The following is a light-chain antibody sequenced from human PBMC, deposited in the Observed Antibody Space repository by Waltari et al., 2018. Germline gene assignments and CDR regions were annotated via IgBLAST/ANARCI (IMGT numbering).Light chain of an antibody. CDR2: EDN. CDR1: SGSIASNY. Sequence: NFMLTQPHSVSESPGKTVTISCTGSSGSIASNYVQWYQQRPGSAPTTVIYEDNQRPSEVPDRFSGSIDSSSNSASLTISGLKTEDEADYYGQSYDSSTLWVFGGGTKLTVL. CDR3: QSYDSSTLWV. J-gene: IGLJ3*02. V-gene: IGLV6-57*02.